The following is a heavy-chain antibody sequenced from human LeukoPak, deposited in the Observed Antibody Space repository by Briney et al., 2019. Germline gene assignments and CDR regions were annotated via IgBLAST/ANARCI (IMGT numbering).Heavy chain of an antibody. CDR3: ASSIAARVY. V-gene: IGHV4-30-4*02. Sequence: SETLSLTCTVSGASVSSGDYYWGWIRQRPGKGLGWIEYFYYRGSIYYHRSLKSRIPKSVDTSKNLFSLKLTSVTAAATVVHYCASSIAARVYWARGPLVTVPS. D-gene: IGHD6-6*01. CDR1: GASVSSGDYY. CDR2: FYYRGSI. J-gene: IGHJ1*01.